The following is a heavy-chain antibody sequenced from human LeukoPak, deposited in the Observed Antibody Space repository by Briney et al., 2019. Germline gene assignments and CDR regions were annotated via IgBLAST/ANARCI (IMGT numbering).Heavy chain of an antibody. V-gene: IGHV4-61*02. J-gene: IGHJ4*02. CDR1: GGSISSGSYY. CDR2: IYTSGGT. Sequence: SETLSLTCTVSGGSISSGSYYWSWIRQPAGKGLEWIGRIYTSGGTNYNPSLKSRVTISVDTSKNQFSLKLSSVTAADTAVYYCARAGSIVGATTPFDYWGQGTLVTVSS. D-gene: IGHD1-26*01. CDR3: ARAGSIVGATTPFDY.